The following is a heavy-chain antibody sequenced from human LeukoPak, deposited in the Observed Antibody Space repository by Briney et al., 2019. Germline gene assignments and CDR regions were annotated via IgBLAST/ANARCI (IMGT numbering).Heavy chain of an antibody. CDR3: ARDYSSAYDFDY. CDR1: GFIFSSYG. V-gene: IGHV3-30*02. CDR2: IRYDGSNK. D-gene: IGHD3-22*01. Sequence: GGSLRLSCAASGFIFSSYGMHWVRQAPGKGLDWVAFIRYDGSNKYYADSVKGRFTISRDNAKNSLYLQMNSLRAEDTALYYCARDYSSAYDFDYWGQGTLVTVSS. J-gene: IGHJ4*02.